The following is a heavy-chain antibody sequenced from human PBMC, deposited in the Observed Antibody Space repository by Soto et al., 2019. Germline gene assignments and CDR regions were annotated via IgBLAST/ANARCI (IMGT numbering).Heavy chain of an antibody. Sequence: SVKVSCKASGGTFSSYAISWVRQAPGQGLEWMGGIIPIFGTANYAQKFQGRVTITADESTSTAYMELSSLRSEDPAVYYCARAPIESYYYGSGKDLSVDYYGMDVWGQGPTITVSS. D-gene: IGHD3-10*01. CDR2: IIPIFGTA. CDR1: GGTFSSYA. J-gene: IGHJ6*02. CDR3: ARAPIESYYYGSGKDLSVDYYGMDV. V-gene: IGHV1-69*13.